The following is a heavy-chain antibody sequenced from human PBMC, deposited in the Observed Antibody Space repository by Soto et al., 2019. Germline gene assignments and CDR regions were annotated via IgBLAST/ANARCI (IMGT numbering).Heavy chain of an antibody. CDR2: IATNTGNP. CDR1: GYTFTGYS. J-gene: IGHJ4*02. D-gene: IGHD2-2*01. CDR3: TRDSRTALFDY. Sequence: QVQLVQSGSELKEPGASVTVSCKASGYTFTGYSINWARQAPGQGLEWMGWIATNTGNPTYAQGFTGRFVFSLDTSVTTAYLQIYSLKAEDTAIYYCTRDSRTALFDYWGQGTLVTASS. V-gene: IGHV7-4-1*01.